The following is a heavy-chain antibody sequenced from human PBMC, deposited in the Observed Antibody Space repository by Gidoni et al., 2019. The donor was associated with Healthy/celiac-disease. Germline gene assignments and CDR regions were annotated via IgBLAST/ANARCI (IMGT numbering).Heavy chain of an antibody. CDR2: IYSGGST. CDR3: ARSVDYGDGQPYYYGMDV. Sequence: GSLRLSCAASGFTVSSNYMSWVRQAPGKGLEWVSVIYSGGSTYYADSVKGRFTISRDNSKNTLYLQMNSLRAEDTAVYYCARSVDYGDGQPYYYGMDVWGQGTTVTVSS. J-gene: IGHJ6*02. CDR1: GFTVSSNY. V-gene: IGHV3-66*01. D-gene: IGHD4-17*01.